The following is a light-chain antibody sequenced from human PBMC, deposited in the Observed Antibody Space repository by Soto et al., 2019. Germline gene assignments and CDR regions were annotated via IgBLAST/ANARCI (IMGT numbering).Light chain of an antibody. CDR2: GVD. J-gene: IGLJ2*01. V-gene: IGLV2-14*03. CDR3: VSYTRTTTLV. Sequence: QSALTQPASVSGSPGQSITISCTGTNSDVGGYKYVSWYQHQPGKAPKLMFYGVDNRPSGVSNRFSASKSGNTASLTISGLQAEDEAAYYCVSYTRTTTLVFGGGTKLTVL. CDR1: NSDVGGYKY.